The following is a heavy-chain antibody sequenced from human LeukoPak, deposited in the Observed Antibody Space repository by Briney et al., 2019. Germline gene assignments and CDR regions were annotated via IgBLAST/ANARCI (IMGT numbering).Heavy chain of an antibody. V-gene: IGHV3-74*01. CDR3: AREYNYDLDV. Sequence: GGSLRLSCAASGFTFSRHWMHWVRQAPGKGLVWVSRIKGDRSTTNYADSVKGRFTISRDNAKNTLYLQMNDLRAEDTAVYYCAREYNYDLDVWGKGTTVTVSS. CDR2: IKGDRSTT. CDR1: GFTFSRHW. J-gene: IGHJ6*04.